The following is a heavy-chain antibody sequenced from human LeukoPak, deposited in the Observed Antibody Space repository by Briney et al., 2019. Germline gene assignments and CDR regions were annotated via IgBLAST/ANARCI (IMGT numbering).Heavy chain of an antibody. Sequence: GGSLRLSCAASGFTFSSYSMNWVRQAPGKGLEWVSYISSSSSTIYYADSVKGRFTISRDNAKNSLYLQMNSLRAEDTAVYYCAREGRYYYDSSGYAYWGQGTLVTVSS. V-gene: IGHV3-48*01. J-gene: IGHJ4*02. CDR1: GFTFSSYS. D-gene: IGHD3-22*01. CDR2: ISSSSSTI. CDR3: AREGRYYYDSSGYAY.